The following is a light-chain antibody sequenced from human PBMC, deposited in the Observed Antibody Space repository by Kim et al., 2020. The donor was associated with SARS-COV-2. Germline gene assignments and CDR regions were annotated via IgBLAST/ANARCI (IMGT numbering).Light chain of an antibody. J-gene: IGKJ1*01. CDR3: QKYDSAPLT. CDR1: QGINNY. CDR2: AAS. V-gene: IGKV1-27*01. Sequence: ASVGDRVTITCRASQGINNYLAWYQQKPGEVPKRLINAASIVQSGVPSRFSGSESGTEFTLTISSLQPEDVASYYCQKYDSAPLTFGQGTRVEIK.